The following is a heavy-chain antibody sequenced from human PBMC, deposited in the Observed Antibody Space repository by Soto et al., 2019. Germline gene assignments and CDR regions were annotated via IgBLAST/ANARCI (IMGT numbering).Heavy chain of an antibody. Sequence: EVQLVESGGGLVKPGGSLRLSCAASGFTFSNAWMNWVRQAPGKGLEWVGRIKRKRDGGTTEYAAPVKGRFTISRAASKIRMYLQMNSLKTEDTAMYYCTADTVTGTPFGYWGQGTLVTVSS. CDR3: TADTVTGTPFGY. CDR1: GFTFSNAW. V-gene: IGHV3-15*07. CDR2: IKRKRDGGTT. D-gene: IGHD6-19*01. J-gene: IGHJ4*02.